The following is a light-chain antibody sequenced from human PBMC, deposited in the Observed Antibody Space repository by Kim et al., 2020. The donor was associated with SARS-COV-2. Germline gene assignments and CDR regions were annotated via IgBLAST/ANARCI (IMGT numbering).Light chain of an antibody. V-gene: IGKV3-15*01. J-gene: IGKJ5*01. CDR1: QRISSN. CDR3: QQYNNWPIT. CDR2: GAS. Sequence: VSPGERATLACRASQRISSNLAWYQQKPGQAPRLLIYGASTRATDIPARFSGSGSGTEFTLTISSLQSEDFAVYYCQQYNNWPITFGQGTRLEIK.